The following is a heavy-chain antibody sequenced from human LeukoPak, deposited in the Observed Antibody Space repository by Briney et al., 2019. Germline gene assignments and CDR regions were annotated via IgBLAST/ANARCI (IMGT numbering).Heavy chain of an antibody. V-gene: IGHV3-48*03. D-gene: IGHD3-10*01. Sequence: SGGSLRLSCAASGFTFNSYEMHWVRQAPGKGLEWVPYISSSGTTIYYADSVKGRFTISRDNAKNSLYLQMNSLRAEDTAIYYCARESDDSGDAFDIWGQGTMVTVSS. CDR2: ISSSGTTI. CDR3: ARESDDSGDAFDI. CDR1: GFTFNSYE. J-gene: IGHJ3*02.